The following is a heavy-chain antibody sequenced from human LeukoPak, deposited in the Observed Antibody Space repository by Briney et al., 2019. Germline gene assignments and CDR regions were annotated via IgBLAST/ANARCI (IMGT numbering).Heavy chain of an antibody. J-gene: IGHJ5*02. Sequence: SVKVSCKASGGTFTSYAISWVRQAPGQGLEWMGGIIPIFGTANYAQKFQGRVTITTHESTSTAYMELSSLRSEDTAVYYCARDKARHDSSGYYSAWGQGTLVTVSS. CDR2: IIPIFGTA. CDR1: GGTFTSYA. D-gene: IGHD3-22*01. CDR3: ARDKARHDSSGYYSA. V-gene: IGHV1-69*05.